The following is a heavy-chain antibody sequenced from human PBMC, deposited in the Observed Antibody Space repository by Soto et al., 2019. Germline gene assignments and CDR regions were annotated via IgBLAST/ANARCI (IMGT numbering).Heavy chain of an antibody. Sequence: QVQLVESGGGVVQPGRSLRLSCAASGFTFSSYAMHWVRQAPGKGLEWVAVISYDGSNKYYADSVKGRFTISRDNSKNTVYLQMNSLRAEDTAVYYCARDADRGVIISYFDYWGQGTLVTVSS. V-gene: IGHV3-30-3*01. CDR1: GFTFSSYA. D-gene: IGHD3-10*01. CDR3: ARDADRGVIISYFDY. J-gene: IGHJ4*02. CDR2: ISYDGSNK.